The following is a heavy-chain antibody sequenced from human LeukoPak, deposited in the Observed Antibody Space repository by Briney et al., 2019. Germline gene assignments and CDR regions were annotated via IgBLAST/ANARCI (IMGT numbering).Heavy chain of an antibody. CDR3: ARGIITMVRGVIIYYYYMDV. D-gene: IGHD3-10*01. CDR1: GGTFSSYA. V-gene: IGHV1-69*13. J-gene: IGHJ6*03. CDR2: IIPIFGTA. Sequence: SVKVSCKASGGTFSSYAISWVRQAPGQGLEWMGGIIPIFGTANYAQKFQGRVTITADESTSTAYMELSSLRSEDTAVYYCARGIITMVRGVIIYYYYMDVWGKGTTVTVSS.